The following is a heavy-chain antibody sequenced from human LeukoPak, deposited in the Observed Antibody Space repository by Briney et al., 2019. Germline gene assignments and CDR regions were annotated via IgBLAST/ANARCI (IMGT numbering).Heavy chain of an antibody. Sequence: RASVKVSCKASGGTFSSYAISWVRQAPGQGLEWMGGIIPIFGTANYAQKFQGRVTITADESTSTAYMELSSLRSEDTAVYYCANVGYDYGEERYYYYYMDVWGKGTTVTISS. J-gene: IGHJ6*03. D-gene: IGHD4-17*01. V-gene: IGHV1-69*01. CDR1: GGTFSSYA. CDR2: IIPIFGTA. CDR3: ANVGYDYGEERYYYYYMDV.